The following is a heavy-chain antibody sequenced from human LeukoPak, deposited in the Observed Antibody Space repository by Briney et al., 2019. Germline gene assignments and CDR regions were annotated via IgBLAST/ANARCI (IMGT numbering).Heavy chain of an antibody. V-gene: IGHV1-2*02. Sequence: GASVKVSCKTSGYTFTGYFMHWVRQAPGQELEWMGWINPNSGGTNYAQKFQGRVTMTRDTSISTAYMELSRLRSDDTAVYYCAGVLLWFGELDRRAFDIWGQGTMVTVSS. CDR3: AGVLLWFGELDRRAFDI. J-gene: IGHJ3*02. CDR2: INPNSGGT. CDR1: GYTFTGYF. D-gene: IGHD3-10*01.